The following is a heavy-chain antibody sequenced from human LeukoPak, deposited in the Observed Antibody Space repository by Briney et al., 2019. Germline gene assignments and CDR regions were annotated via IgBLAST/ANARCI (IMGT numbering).Heavy chain of an antibody. J-gene: IGHJ5*02. Sequence: GASVKVSCKAFGHSLTSYYMHWVRQAPGQGLEWMGIINPSGGSTSYAQKFQGRVTMTRDTSISTAYMELSRLRSDDTAVYYCARINSIPSNWFDPWGQGTLVTVSS. CDR1: GHSLTSYY. CDR3: ARINSIPSNWFDP. D-gene: IGHD2-21*01. V-gene: IGHV1-46*01. CDR2: INPSGGST.